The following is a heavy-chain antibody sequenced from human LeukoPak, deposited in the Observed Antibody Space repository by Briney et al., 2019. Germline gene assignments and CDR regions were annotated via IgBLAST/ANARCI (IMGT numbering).Heavy chain of an antibody. J-gene: IGHJ4*02. D-gene: IGHD2-2*01. Sequence: GWSLRLSCAASGFTFSSYSMNWVRQAPGKGLEGVSSISSSSSYIYYADSVKGRFTISRDNAKNSLYLQMNSLRAEDTAVYYCAVNDGYCSSTSCPAFDYWGQGTLVTVSS. CDR1: GFTFSSYS. CDR3: AVNDGYCSSTSCPAFDY. CDR2: ISSSSSYI. V-gene: IGHV3-21*01.